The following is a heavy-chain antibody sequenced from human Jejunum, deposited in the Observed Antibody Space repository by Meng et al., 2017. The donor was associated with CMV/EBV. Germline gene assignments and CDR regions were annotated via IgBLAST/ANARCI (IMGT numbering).Heavy chain of an antibody. CDR1: FSSYG. CDR3: AKDHCGGDCYNSGWFDP. D-gene: IGHD2-21*01. Sequence: FSSYGINCLRQTPGKGLEWLTVIWYDGSNTYYAASVKGRFIISRDNSRNTLYLQMNSLTVEDTAVYYCAKDHCGGDCYNSGWFDPWGQGTLVTVSS. V-gene: IGHV3-33*06. J-gene: IGHJ5*02. CDR2: IWYDGSNT.